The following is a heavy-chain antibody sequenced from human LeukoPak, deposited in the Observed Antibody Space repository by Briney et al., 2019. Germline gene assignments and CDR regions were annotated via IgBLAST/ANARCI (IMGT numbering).Heavy chain of an antibody. D-gene: IGHD3-22*01. Sequence: SETLSLTCAVYGGSFSGYYWSWIRQPPGKGLEWIGEINHSGSTNYNPSLKSRVTISVDTSKNQFSLKLSSMTAADTAVYYCARVDYDSSGYYYGYWFDPWGQGTLVTVSS. J-gene: IGHJ5*02. CDR3: ARVDYDSSGYYYGYWFDP. V-gene: IGHV4-34*01. CDR2: INHSGST. CDR1: GGSFSGYY.